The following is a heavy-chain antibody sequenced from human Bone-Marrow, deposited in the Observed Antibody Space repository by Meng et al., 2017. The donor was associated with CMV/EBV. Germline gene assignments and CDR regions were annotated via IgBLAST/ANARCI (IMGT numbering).Heavy chain of an antibody. CDR2: IHYSGDT. CDR3: ARYGTPGFDP. Sequence: GSLRLSCTVSGGSISGTSYYWGWIRQPPGKGLECIGSIHYSGDTHNNSSLKSRVTLSVDTSKNQFSLRLKSVTAADTAVYFCARYGTPGFDPWGQRILVTVSS. V-gene: IGHV4-39*07. CDR1: GGSISGTSYY. D-gene: IGHD1-1*01. J-gene: IGHJ5*02.